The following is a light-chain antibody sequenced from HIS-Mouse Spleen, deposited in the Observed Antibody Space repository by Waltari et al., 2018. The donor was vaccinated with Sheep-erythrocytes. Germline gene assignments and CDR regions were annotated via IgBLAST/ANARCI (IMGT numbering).Light chain of an antibody. Sequence: QSVLTQPPSVSEAPRQRVTISCSGSSSNIGNKSVNWYQQLPGKAPKLLIYYDELLPSGVSDRFSGSKSGTSASLAISGLQSEDEADYYCAAWDDSLNGVVFGGGTKLTVL. CDR3: AAWDDSLNGVV. CDR1: SSNIGNKS. CDR2: YDE. J-gene: IGLJ2*01. V-gene: IGLV1-36*01.